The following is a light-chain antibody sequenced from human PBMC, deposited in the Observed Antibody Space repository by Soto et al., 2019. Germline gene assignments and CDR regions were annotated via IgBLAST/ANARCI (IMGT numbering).Light chain of an antibody. CDR3: QQYNSFPWT. V-gene: IGKV1-5*03. Sequence: DIQMTQSPSTLSASVGDRVTITCRASQSISSWLAWYQQKPGKAPNLLIHKASHLESGVPSRFSGSGSGTVFTLTISSLQPDDFATYYCQQYNSFPWTFGQGTKVDIK. CDR1: QSISSW. J-gene: IGKJ1*01. CDR2: KAS.